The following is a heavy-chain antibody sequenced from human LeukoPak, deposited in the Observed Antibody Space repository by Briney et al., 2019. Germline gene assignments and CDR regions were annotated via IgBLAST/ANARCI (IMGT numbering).Heavy chain of an antibody. V-gene: IGHV1-18*01. J-gene: IGHJ3*02. D-gene: IGHD2-21*01. Sequence: ASVKVSCKASGYTFTNYGINWVRQAPGQGLEWMGWINAYNGDTNYAQKFQGRVTMTTDTSTSTAYMELRSLRSDDTAVYYCARAAYCGGECSGSDAFDIWGQGTMVTASS. CDR3: ARAAYCGGECSGSDAFDI. CDR2: INAYNGDT. CDR1: GYTFTNYG.